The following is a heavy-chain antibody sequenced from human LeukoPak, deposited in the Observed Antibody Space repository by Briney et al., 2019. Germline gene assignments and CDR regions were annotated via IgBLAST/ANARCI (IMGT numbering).Heavy chain of an antibody. J-gene: IGHJ4*02. CDR1: GAPISNYY. V-gene: IGHV4-4*07. Sequence: SETLSLTCTVSGAPISNYYWSWIRQPAGKGLEWIGRVYTSGSTNYNPSFRGRVTMSVDKSKNQLSLKLTSVTAADTAVYYCAGRDYWGQGTLVTVSS. CDR2: VYTSGST. CDR3: AGRDY.